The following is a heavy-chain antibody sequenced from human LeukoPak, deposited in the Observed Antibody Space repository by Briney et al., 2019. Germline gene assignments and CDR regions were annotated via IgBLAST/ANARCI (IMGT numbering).Heavy chain of an antibody. J-gene: IGHJ4*02. D-gene: IGHD4-17*01. CDR1: GGSISSGGYY. CDR3: ARVYGDFPAYYFDY. V-gene: IGHV4-31*03. CDR2: IYYSGST. Sequence: PSETLSLTCTVSGGSISSGGYYWSWIRQHPGKGLEWIGYIYYSGSTYYNPSLKSRVTISVDTSKNQFSLKLSSVTAADTAVYYCARVYGDFPAYYFDYWGQGTLVTVSS.